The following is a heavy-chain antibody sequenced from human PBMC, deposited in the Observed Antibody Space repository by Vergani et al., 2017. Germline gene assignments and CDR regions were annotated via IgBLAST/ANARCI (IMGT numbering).Heavy chain of an antibody. V-gene: IGHV3-23*03. J-gene: IGHJ2*01. CDR2: IYSGGST. D-gene: IGHD1-1*01. CDR3: ARDVHPGRRNGYFDL. CDR1: GFTFSSYA. Sequence: EVQLLESGGGLVQPGGSVRLSCAASGFTFSSYAMSWVRQAPGKGLEWVSVIYSGGSTYYADPVKGRFTISRGNSKNTLYLQMNSLRAEDNAVYYCARDVHPGRRNGYFDLWGRGTLVTVSS.